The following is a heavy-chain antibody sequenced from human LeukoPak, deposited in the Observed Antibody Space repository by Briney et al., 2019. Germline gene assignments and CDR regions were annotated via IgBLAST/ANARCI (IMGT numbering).Heavy chain of an antibody. CDR1: GFTFSNAW. J-gene: IGHJ4*02. V-gene: IGHV3-15*01. Sequence: GGSLRLSCAASGFTFSNAWMSWVRQAPGKGLEWVGRIKSKTDGETTDYAAPVKGRFTISRDDSKNTLYLQMNSLKTEDTAVYYCTTEIADYYSSGDYWGQGTLVTVSS. D-gene: IGHD6-19*01. CDR3: TTEIADYYSSGDY. CDR2: IKSKTDGETT.